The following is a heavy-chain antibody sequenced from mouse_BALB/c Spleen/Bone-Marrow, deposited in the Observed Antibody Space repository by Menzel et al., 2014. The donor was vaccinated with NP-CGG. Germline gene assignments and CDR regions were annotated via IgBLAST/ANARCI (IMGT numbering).Heavy chain of an antibody. J-gene: IGHJ3*01. D-gene: IGHD2-1*01. Sequence: ESGPGLVKPSQSLSLTCTVTGYSITSDYAWNWIRQFPGNKLEWMGYISYSGSTSYNPSLKSRISITRDTSENQFFLQLNSVTTEDTATYYCARYYYGNYWFAYWGQGTLVTVSA. CDR2: ISYSGST. CDR3: ARYYYGNYWFAY. V-gene: IGHV3-2*02. CDR1: GYSITSDYA.